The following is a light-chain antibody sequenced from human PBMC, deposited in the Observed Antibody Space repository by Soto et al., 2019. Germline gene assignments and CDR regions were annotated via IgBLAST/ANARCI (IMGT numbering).Light chain of an antibody. J-gene: IGLJ3*02. Sequence: QSALTQPPSASGSPGQSVTISCTGTSSDVGGYNYVSWYQQHPGKAPKLIIYEVTKRPSGVPDRFFGSKSGYTASLTVSGLQAEDESDYYCSSYAGSDNVVFGGGTKLTVL. CDR2: EVT. V-gene: IGLV2-8*01. CDR3: SSYAGSDNVV. CDR1: SSDVGGYNY.